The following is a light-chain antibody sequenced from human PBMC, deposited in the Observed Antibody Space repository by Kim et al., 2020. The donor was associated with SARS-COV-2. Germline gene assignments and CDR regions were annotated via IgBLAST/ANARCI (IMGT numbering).Light chain of an antibody. Sequence: DIQMTQSPSTLSASVGDRVTITCRTTQSISSHLNWYQQKPGRAPKLLISAASTLQGGVPSRFSGSGSETDFTLTISSLRPEDFATYFCQQSYITPFTFGPGTKVDIK. J-gene: IGKJ3*01. CDR3: QQSYITPFT. CDR1: QSISSH. V-gene: IGKV1-39*01. CDR2: AAS.